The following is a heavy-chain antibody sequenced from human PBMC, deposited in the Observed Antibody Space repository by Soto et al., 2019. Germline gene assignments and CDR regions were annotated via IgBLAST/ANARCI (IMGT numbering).Heavy chain of an antibody. D-gene: IGHD3-10*01. CDR3: ARGGRDGFDL. CDR1: GGSIGTTY. V-gene: IGHV4-4*07. J-gene: IGHJ3*01. Sequence: PSETLSLTCSVSGGSIGTTYWNWIRQTAGTGLEWIGRIYITGSTNIHTSLKSRVAMSVDTAKNQFSLKLTSATAADTAVYYCARGGRDGFDLWGEGTMVTVSS. CDR2: IYITGST.